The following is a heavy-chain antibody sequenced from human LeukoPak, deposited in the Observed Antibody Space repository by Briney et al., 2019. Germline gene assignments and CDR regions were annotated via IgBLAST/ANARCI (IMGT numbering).Heavy chain of an antibody. CDR3: ARKDRQLWLPFDY. J-gene: IGHJ4*02. CDR2: INHSGST. Sequence: PSETLSLTCAVYGGSFSVYYWSWIRQPPGKGLEWIGEINHSGSTNYNPSLKSRVTISVDTSKNQFSLKLSSVTAADTAVYYCARKDRQLWLPFDYWGQGTLVTVSS. D-gene: IGHD5-18*01. CDR1: GGSFSVYY. V-gene: IGHV4-34*01.